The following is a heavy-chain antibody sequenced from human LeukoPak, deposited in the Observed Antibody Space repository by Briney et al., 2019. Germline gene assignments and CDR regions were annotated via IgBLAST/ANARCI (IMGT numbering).Heavy chain of an antibody. CDR3: ARWGDYYGSGSFDY. D-gene: IGHD3-10*01. CDR2: IYYSGST. V-gene: IGHV4-59*01. CDR1: GGSISSYC. Sequence: SETLSLTCTVSGGSISSYCWSWIRQPPGKGLEWIGYIYYSGSTNYNPSLKSRVTISVDTSKNQFSLKLNSVTAADTAVYYCARWGDYYGSGSFDYWGQGTLVTVSS. J-gene: IGHJ4*02.